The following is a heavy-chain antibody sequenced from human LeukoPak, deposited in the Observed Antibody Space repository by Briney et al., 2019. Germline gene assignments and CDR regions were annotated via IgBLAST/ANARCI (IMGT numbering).Heavy chain of an antibody. V-gene: IGHV1-69*04. J-gene: IGHJ4*02. Sequence: SVKVSCKASGGTFSSYAIGWVRQAPGQGLEWMGRIIPILGIANYAQKFQGRVTITADKSTSTAYMELSSLRSEDTAVYYCARVRGYYYDSSGYYGFDYWGQGTLVTVSS. CDR3: ARVRGYYYDSSGYYGFDY. CDR2: IIPILGIA. D-gene: IGHD3-22*01. CDR1: GGTFSSYA.